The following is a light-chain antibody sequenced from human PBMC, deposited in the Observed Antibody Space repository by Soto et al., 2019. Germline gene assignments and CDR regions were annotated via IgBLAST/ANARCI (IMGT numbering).Light chain of an antibody. CDR3: QQRYYWPLT. V-gene: IGKV3-11*01. Sequence: DTVLTQSPVTLSLSPGERATFSCRASQSVGTSLGWYQQKPGQAPRLLIYDASNRATGIPGRFSGSGSGTDFTLTISSLEPEDVAVYYCQQRYYWPLTFGQGTKVEI. CDR1: QSVGTS. J-gene: IGKJ1*01. CDR2: DAS.